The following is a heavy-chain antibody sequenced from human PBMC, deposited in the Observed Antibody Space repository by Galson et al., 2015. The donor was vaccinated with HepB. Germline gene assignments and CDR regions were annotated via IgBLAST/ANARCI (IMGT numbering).Heavy chain of an antibody. V-gene: IGHV1-8*01. CDR3: ARVAVTTLNWFDP. CDR1: GYTFTSYD. Sequence: SVEAACKASGYTFTSYDINWVRQATGQGLEWMGWMNPNSGNTGYAQKFQGRVTMTRNTSISTAYMELSSLRSEDTAVYYCARVAVTTLNWFDPWGQGTLVTVSS. D-gene: IGHD4-11*01. CDR2: MNPNSGNT. J-gene: IGHJ5*02.